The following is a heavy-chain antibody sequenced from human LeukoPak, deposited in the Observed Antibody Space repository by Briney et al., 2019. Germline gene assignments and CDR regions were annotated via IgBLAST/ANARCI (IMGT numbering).Heavy chain of an antibody. CDR1: GFSLSTSGVG. J-gene: IGHJ4*02. V-gene: IGHV2-5*02. Sequence: SGPTLVKPTQTLTLTCTFSGFSLSTSGVGVGWIRQPPGKALEWLADTYWDDDSRYSPSLKSRLTITEDTSKNQVVLTMTNMDPVDTATYYCARRIAAPGRTEFDYWGQGTLVTVSS. D-gene: IGHD6-13*01. CDR2: TYWDDDS. CDR3: ARRIAAPGRTEFDY.